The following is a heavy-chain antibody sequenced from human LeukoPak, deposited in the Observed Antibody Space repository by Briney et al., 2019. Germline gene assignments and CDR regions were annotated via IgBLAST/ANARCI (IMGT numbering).Heavy chain of an antibody. D-gene: IGHD3-3*01. V-gene: IGHV3-30*02. CDR3: AKDRPKESYDFSYFDY. Sequence: GGSLRLSCAASGFTFSRYGMHWVRQAPGKGLEWVAFIRYDGSNKYYADFVKGRFTISRDNSKNTLYLQMNSLRAEDTAVYYCAKDRPKESYDFSYFDYWGQGTLVTVSS. CDR1: GFTFSRYG. J-gene: IGHJ4*02. CDR2: IRYDGSNK.